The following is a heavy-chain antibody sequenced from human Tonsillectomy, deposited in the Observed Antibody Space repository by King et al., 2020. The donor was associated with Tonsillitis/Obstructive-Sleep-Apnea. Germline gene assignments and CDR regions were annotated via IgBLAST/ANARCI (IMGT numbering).Heavy chain of an antibody. Sequence: VQLVESGGGLVQPGGSLRLSCAASGFTFSSYAMSWVRQAPGKGLEWVSAISGSGGSTYYADSVKGRFTISRDNSQNTRYLQMNSLRAEDTAVYYCAKPYLIDYIPFDYWGQGTLVTVSS. CDR2: ISGSGGST. CDR1: GFTFSSYA. D-gene: IGHD4-11*01. V-gene: IGHV3-23*04. J-gene: IGHJ4*02. CDR3: AKPYLIDYIPFDY.